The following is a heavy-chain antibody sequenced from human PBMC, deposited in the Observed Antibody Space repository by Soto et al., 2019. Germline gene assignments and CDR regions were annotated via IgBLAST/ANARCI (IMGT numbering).Heavy chain of an antibody. CDR1: GYSFTSYW. D-gene: IGHD6-6*01. J-gene: IGHJ5*02. CDR3: AREHSSSRSNWFDP. CDR2: IDPSDSYT. V-gene: IGHV5-10-1*01. Sequence: SGESLKISCKGSGYSFTSYWISWVRQMPGKGLEWMGRIDPSDSYTNYSPSFQGHITISADKSISTAYLQWSSLKASDTAMYYCAREHSSSRSNWFDPWGQGTLVTVSS.